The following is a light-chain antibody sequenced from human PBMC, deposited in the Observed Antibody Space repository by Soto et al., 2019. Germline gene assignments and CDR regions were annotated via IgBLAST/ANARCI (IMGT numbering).Light chain of an antibody. CDR2: DVS. V-gene: IGLV2-11*01. CDR1: SRDVDAYNY. CDR3: CSYAGSYTYV. Sequence: QSALTQPRSVSGSHGQSVTISCTGTSRDVDAYNYVSWYQQHPDKAPKLLIYDVSKRPSGVPDRFSGSKSGYMASLTISGLQAEDDADYYCCSYAGSYTYVFGTGTKLTVL. J-gene: IGLJ1*01.